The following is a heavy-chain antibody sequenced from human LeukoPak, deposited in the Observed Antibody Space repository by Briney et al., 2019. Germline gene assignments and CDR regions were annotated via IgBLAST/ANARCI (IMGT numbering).Heavy chain of an antibody. J-gene: IGHJ6*02. Sequence: GGSLRLSCAASGFTFSSFWMNWARQAPGKGLEWVASINHNGNVNYYVDSVKGRFTISRDNAKNSLYLQMSNLRAEDTAVYFCARGGGLDVWGQGATVTVSS. CDR3: ARGGGLDV. V-gene: IGHV3-7*03. CDR2: INHNGNVN. D-gene: IGHD3-16*01. CDR1: GFTFSSFW.